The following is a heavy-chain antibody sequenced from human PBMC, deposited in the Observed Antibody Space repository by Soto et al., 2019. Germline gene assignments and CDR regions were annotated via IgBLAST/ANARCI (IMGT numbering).Heavy chain of an antibody. V-gene: IGHV3-30*18. CDR1: GFTFSSYG. J-gene: IGHJ4*02. CDR2: ISYDGSNK. Sequence: QVQLVESGGGVVQPGRSRRLSCAASGFTFSSYGRHWVRQAPGKGLEWVAVISYDGSNKYYADSVKGRFTISRDNSKNTLYLQMNSLRAEDTAVYYCAKDRSSRSYYFDYWGQGTLVTVSS. D-gene: IGHD1-26*01. CDR3: AKDRSSRSYYFDY.